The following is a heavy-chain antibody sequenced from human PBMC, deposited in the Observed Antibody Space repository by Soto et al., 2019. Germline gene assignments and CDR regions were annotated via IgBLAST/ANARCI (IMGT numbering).Heavy chain of an antibody. D-gene: IGHD2-15*01. CDR2: IWYDGSNK. CDR1: GFTFSSYG. CDR3: VGGGSSDVDY. V-gene: IGHV3-33*01. Sequence: QVQLVESGGGVVQPGRSLRLSCAASGFTFSSYGMHWVRQAPGKGLEWVAVIWYDGSNKYYADSVKGRFTISRDNSKNTLYLQMNSLRAEDTAVYYCVGGGSSDVDYWGQGTLVTVSS. J-gene: IGHJ4*02.